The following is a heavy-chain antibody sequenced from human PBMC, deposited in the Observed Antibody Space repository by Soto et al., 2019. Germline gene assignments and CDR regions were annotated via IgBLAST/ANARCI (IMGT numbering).Heavy chain of an antibody. CDR1: GGSISSSSYY. J-gene: IGHJ6*03. D-gene: IGHD1-26*01. CDR2: IYYSGST. Sequence: SETLSLTCTVSGGSISSSSYYWGWIRQPPGKGLEWIGSIYYSGSTYYNPSLKSRVTISVDTSKNQFSLKLSSVTAADTAVYYCRTYQLLLSHYYYYMDVWGKGTTVTVSS. V-gene: IGHV4-39*01. CDR3: RTYQLLLSHYYYYMDV.